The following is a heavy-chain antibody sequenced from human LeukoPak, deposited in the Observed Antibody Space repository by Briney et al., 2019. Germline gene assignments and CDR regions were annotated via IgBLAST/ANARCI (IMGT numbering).Heavy chain of an antibody. V-gene: IGHV3-30*18. Sequence: GRSLRLSCAASGFTFSIYGMHWVRQAPGKGLECVAVISYDGSNKYYADSVKGRFTISRDNSMNTLYLQMNSLRAEDTAVYYCAKTDVLGATKGYFDHWGQGALVTVSS. CDR2: ISYDGSNK. J-gene: IGHJ4*02. CDR1: GFTFSIYG. D-gene: IGHD1-26*01. CDR3: AKTDVLGATKGYFDH.